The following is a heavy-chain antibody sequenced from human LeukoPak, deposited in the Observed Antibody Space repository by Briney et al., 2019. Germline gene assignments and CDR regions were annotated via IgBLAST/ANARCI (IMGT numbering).Heavy chain of an antibody. Sequence: GGFPRLSCAASGFTFSSYGMHWVRQAPGKGLEWVAVISYDGSNKYYADSVKGRFTISRDNSKNTLYLQMNSLRAEDTAVYYCAKYHYYDSPFDYWGQGTLVTVSS. CDR1: GFTFSSYG. CDR2: ISYDGSNK. D-gene: IGHD3-22*01. CDR3: AKYHYYDSPFDY. J-gene: IGHJ4*02. V-gene: IGHV3-30*18.